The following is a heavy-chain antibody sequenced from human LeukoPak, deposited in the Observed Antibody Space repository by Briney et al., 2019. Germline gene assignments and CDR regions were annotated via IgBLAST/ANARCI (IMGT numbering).Heavy chain of an antibody. V-gene: IGHV3-23*01. Sequence: PGGSLRLSCAASGFTFSSYAMSRVRQAPGKGLEWVSAISGSGGSTYYADSVKGRFTISRDNSKNTLYLQMDSLRAEDTAVYYCAGPSIVGAARDYYYYGMDVWGRGTTVTVSS. CDR3: AGPSIVGAARDYYYYGMDV. CDR1: GFTFSSYA. CDR2: ISGSGGST. J-gene: IGHJ6*04. D-gene: IGHD1-26*01.